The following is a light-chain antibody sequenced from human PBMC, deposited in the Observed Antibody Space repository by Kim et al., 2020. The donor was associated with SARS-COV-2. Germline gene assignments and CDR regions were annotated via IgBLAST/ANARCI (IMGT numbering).Light chain of an antibody. Sequence: PASISCRSSQILLHSNGSYYLDWYLQKPGLSPQLLIYLGSNRASGVPDRFSGSGSGTDFTLKISRVEAEDVGVYYCMQALQTPLTFGGGTKVDIK. CDR1: QILLHSNGSYY. CDR2: LGS. J-gene: IGKJ4*01. V-gene: IGKV2-28*01. CDR3: MQALQTPLT.